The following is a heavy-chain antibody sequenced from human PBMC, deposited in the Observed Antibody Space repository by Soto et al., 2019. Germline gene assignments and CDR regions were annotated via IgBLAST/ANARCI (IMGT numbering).Heavy chain of an antibody. Sequence: SVKVSCKASGGTFSSYSISWVRQAPGQGLEWMGGIIPIFGTANYAQKFQGRVTITADKSTSTAYMELSSLRSEDTAVYYCARDAPYNWKYFDYWGQGTLVTVSS. D-gene: IGHD1-20*01. CDR3: ARDAPYNWKYFDY. CDR1: GGTFSSYS. CDR2: IIPIFGTA. V-gene: IGHV1-69*06. J-gene: IGHJ4*02.